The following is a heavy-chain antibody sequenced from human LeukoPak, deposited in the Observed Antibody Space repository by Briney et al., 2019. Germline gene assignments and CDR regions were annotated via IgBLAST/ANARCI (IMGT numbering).Heavy chain of an antibody. V-gene: IGHV4-31*03. CDR2: IYYSGST. J-gene: IGHJ4*02. CDR3: ARTYFFDY. Sequence: SETLSLTCTVSGGSISSGGYYWSWTRQHPGKGLEWIGYIYYSGSTYYTPSLKSRVTISVDTSKNQFSLKLSSVTAADTAVYYCARTYFFDYWGQGTLVTVSS. CDR1: GGSISSGGYY.